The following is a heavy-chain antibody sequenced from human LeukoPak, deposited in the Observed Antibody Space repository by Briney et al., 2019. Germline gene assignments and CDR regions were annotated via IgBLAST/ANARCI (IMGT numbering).Heavy chain of an antibody. J-gene: IGHJ4*02. CDR3: ARDDGTVTTADGFDY. D-gene: IGHD4-11*01. V-gene: IGHV1-18*01. Sequence: GASVKVSCKASGYTFTSYGISWVRQAPGQGLEWMGWISAYNGNTNYAQKLQGRVTMTTDTSTRTAYMELRSLRSDDTAVYYCARDDGTVTTADGFDYWGQGTLVTVSS. CDR1: GYTFTSYG. CDR2: ISAYNGNT.